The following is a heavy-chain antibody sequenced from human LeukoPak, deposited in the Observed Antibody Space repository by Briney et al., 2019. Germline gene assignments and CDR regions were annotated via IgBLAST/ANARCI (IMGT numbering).Heavy chain of an antibody. V-gene: IGHV1-24*01. J-gene: IGHJ6*03. Sequence: ASVKVSCKVSGYTLTELSMHWVRQAPGKGLEWMGGFDPEDGETIYAQKFQGRVTMTEDTSTATAYMELSSLRSEDTAVYYCATTTTVTTVGFYYYSMDVWGKGTTVTVSS. D-gene: IGHD4-17*01. CDR3: ATTTTVTTVGFYYYSMDV. CDR2: FDPEDGET. CDR1: GYTLTELS.